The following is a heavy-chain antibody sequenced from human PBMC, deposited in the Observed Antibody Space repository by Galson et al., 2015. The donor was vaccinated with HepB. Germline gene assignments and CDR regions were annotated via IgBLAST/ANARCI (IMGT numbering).Heavy chain of an antibody. Sequence: SLRLSCAASGFTFSSYDMNWVRQAPGRGLQWVSAISANGRNTYYADSVKGRFTISRDNSKNTLSLQMNSLGVEDTAVYYCASYGSGWYTAVNDYWGQGTLVTVSS. CDR2: ISANGRNT. CDR3: ASYGSGWYTAVNDY. J-gene: IGHJ4*02. D-gene: IGHD6-19*01. CDR1: GFTFSSYD. V-gene: IGHV3-23*01.